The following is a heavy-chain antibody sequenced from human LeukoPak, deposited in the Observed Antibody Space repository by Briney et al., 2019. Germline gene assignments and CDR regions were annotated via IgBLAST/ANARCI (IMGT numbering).Heavy chain of an antibody. J-gene: IGHJ4*02. CDR1: GGSISSYY. CDR2: IYYSGST. Sequence: SETLSLTCTVSGGSISSYYWSWIRQPPGKGLEWIGYIYYSGSTNYDPSLKSRVTISVDTSKNQFSLKLSSVTAADTAVYYCARGYNWNDPYFDYWGQGTLVTVSS. V-gene: IGHV4-59*08. D-gene: IGHD1-20*01. CDR3: ARGYNWNDPYFDY.